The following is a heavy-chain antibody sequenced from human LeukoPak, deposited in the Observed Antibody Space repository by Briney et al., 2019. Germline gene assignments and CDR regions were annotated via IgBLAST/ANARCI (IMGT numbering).Heavy chain of an antibody. D-gene: IGHD6-13*01. Sequence: GGSLRLSCAASGFTFSSYEMNWVRQAPGKGLEWVSYISTTGSSIYYADSVKGRFTISRDNAKNSLYLQMNSLRADDTAVYYCAREKAAADFWGQGTLVTVSS. J-gene: IGHJ4*02. CDR1: GFTFSSYE. CDR3: AREKAAADF. CDR2: ISTTGSSI. V-gene: IGHV3-48*03.